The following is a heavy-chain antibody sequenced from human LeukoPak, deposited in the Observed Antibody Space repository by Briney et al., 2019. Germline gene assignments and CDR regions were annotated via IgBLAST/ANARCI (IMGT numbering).Heavy chain of an antibody. J-gene: IGHJ4*02. CDR1: GDSVSNHY. CDR3: ARAYSSSWLDY. CDR2: INHSGST. V-gene: IGHV4-34*01. Sequence: SETLSLTCTVSGDSVSNHYWSWIRQPPGKGLEWTGEINHSGSTNYNPSLKSRVTISVDTSKNQFSLKLSSVTAADTAVYYCARAYSSSWLDYWGQGTLVTVSS. D-gene: IGHD6-13*01.